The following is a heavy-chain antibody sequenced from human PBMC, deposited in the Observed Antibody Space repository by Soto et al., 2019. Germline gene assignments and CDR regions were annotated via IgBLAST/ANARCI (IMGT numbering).Heavy chain of an antibody. CDR3: AHRVLRTVFGLVTTTAIYFDF. D-gene: IGHD3-3*01. CDR1: GFSLTTSGVA. V-gene: IGHV2-5*02. Sequence: QITLNESGPTQVKPRQTLTLTCTFSGFSLTTSGVAVGWIRQSPGKAPEWLALIYWDDDKRYSPSLKSRLTINKVTSKNQVVLTMADLDPADTATYYCAHRVLRTVFGLVTTTAIYFDFWGQGTPVALSS. J-gene: IGHJ4*02. CDR2: IYWDDDK.